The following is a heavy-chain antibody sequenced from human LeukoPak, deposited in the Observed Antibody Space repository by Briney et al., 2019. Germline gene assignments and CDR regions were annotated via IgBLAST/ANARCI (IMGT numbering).Heavy chain of an antibody. CDR3: ARPISGNYGGFDY. CDR2: INPDSGGT. V-gene: IGHV1-2*06. Sequence: ASVKVSCKASGYTFSGYYMHWVRQAPGQGLEWMGRINPDSGGTNCAQKFQGRVTMTRDTSISTAYMELRRLRSDDTAVYYCARPISGNYGGFDYWGQGTQVTVSS. D-gene: IGHD1-26*01. CDR1: GYTFSGYY. J-gene: IGHJ4*02.